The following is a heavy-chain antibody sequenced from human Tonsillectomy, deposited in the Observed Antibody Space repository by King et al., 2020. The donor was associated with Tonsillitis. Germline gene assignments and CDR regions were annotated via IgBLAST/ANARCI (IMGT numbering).Heavy chain of an antibody. CDR3: ARAMVRGAPPGY. J-gene: IGHJ4*02. D-gene: IGHD3-10*01. CDR2: IYHSGST. Sequence: QLQESGPGLVKPSETLSLTCAVSDYSISSGYYWGWIRQPPGKGLEWIGSIYHSGSTYYNPSLKSRVTISVDTSKNQFTLKLSSVTAADTAVYYCARAMVRGAPPGYWGQGTLVTVSS. V-gene: IGHV4-38-2*01. CDR1: DYSISSGYY.